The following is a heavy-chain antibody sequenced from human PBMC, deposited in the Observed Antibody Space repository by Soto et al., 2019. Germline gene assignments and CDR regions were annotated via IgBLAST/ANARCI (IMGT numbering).Heavy chain of an antibody. J-gene: IGHJ4*02. CDR2: IYYSGST. V-gene: IGHV4-59*01. CDR3: ARTPPHVEYYFDY. D-gene: IGHD2-15*01. CDR1: GCSISSYY. Sequence: SETLSLTCTVSGCSISSYYWSWIRQPPGKGLEWIGYIYYSGSTNYNPSLKSRVTISVDTSKNQFSLKLSSVTAADTAVYYCARTPPHVEYYFDYWGQGTLVTVSS.